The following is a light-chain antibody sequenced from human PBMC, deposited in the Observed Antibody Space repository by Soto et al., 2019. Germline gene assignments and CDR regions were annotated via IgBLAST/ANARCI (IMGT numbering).Light chain of an antibody. CDR2: DAS. Sequence: DIQMTQSPSTLWASLLDRVTIXWRASQSISTWLAWYQQKPGKAPKLLIFDASTLQSGVPSRFSGSGSGTEFTLTISSLQPDDFATYYCQQYNTFSTFGQGTKVDIK. CDR1: QSISTW. V-gene: IGKV1-5*01. J-gene: IGKJ1*01. CDR3: QQYNTFST.